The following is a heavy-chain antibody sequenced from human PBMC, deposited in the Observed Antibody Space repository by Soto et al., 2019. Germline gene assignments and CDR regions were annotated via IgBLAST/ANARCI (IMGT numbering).Heavy chain of an antibody. D-gene: IGHD3-22*01. CDR2: IYYSGST. CDR3: ATMSSSGYPLDY. J-gene: IGHJ4*02. V-gene: IGHV4-59*01. CDR1: GGSIRSYY. Sequence: PSETMSLTCTVSGGSIRSYYWSWIRQPPGKGLEWIGYIYYSGSTNYNPSLKSRVTISVDTSKNQFSLKLSSVTAADTAVYFCATMSSSGYPLDYWGRGTLVT.